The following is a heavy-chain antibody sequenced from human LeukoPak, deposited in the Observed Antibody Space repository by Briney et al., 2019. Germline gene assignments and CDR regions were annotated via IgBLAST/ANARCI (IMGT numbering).Heavy chain of an antibody. Sequence: GGSLRLSCAASGFTFDDYAMHWVRQAPGKGLEWVSLISWDGGSTYYADSVKGRFTISRDNSKNSLYLQMNSLRAEDTALYYCAKGDGYNTPPEDGYFDYWGQGTLVTVSS. V-gene: IGHV3-43D*03. D-gene: IGHD5-24*01. CDR2: ISWDGGST. CDR3: AKGDGYNTPPEDGYFDY. CDR1: GFTFDDYA. J-gene: IGHJ4*02.